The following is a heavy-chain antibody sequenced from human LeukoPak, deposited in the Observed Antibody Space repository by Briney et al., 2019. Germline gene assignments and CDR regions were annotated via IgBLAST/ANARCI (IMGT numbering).Heavy chain of an antibody. V-gene: IGHV3-21*01. CDR2: ISSSSSYI. Sequence: GGSLRLSCAASGFTFSSYSMNWVRQAPGKGLEWVSSISSSSSYIYYADSVKGRFTISRDNAKNSLYLQMNSLRDEDTAVYYCARDSSYGSGSISWTPHDYWGQGTLVTVSS. CDR1: GFTFSSYS. D-gene: IGHD3-10*01. CDR3: ARDSSYGSGSISWTPHDY. J-gene: IGHJ4*02.